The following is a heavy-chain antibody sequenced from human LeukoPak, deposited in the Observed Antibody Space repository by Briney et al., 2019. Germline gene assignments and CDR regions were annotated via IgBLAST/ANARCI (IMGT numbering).Heavy chain of an antibody. V-gene: IGHV4-39*07. CDR1: GGSISSSGYY. D-gene: IGHD6-19*01. J-gene: IGHJ4*02. CDR3: ARGGYIAVAGTFTHVFDY. Sequence: SETMSLTCTVSGGSISSSGYYWSWIRQPPGKGLEWIGEINHSGSTNYNPSLKSRVTISVDTSKNQFSLKLSSVTAADTAVYYCARGGYIAVAGTFTHVFDYWGQGTLVTVSS. CDR2: INHSGST.